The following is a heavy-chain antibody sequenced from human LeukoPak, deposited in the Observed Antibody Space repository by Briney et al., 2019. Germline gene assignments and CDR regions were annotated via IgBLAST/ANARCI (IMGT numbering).Heavy chain of an antibody. CDR2: IRYDGSIQ. D-gene: IGHD1-26*01. J-gene: IGHJ4*02. V-gene: IGHV3-30*02. Sequence: GGSLRLSCAASGFTFRNYGIHWVCQAPGKGLEWVAFIRYDGSIQYYADSGKGRFTISRDNSKNTLYLQMNSLRAEDTAVYYCAKDRGWELLFFDYWGQGTLVTVSS. CDR1: GFTFRNYG. CDR3: AKDRGWELLFFDY.